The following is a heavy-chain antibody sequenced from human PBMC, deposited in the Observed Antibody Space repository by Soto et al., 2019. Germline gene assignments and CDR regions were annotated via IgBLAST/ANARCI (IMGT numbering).Heavy chain of an antibody. Sequence: SETLSLTCTVSGGSISSGDYYWSWIRQPPGKGLEWIGYIYYSGSTYYNPSLKSRVTISVDTSKNQFSLKLSSVTAADTAVYYCARVIYGGNSGNWFDPWGQGALVTVSS. CDR2: IYYSGST. CDR3: ARVIYGGNSGNWFDP. V-gene: IGHV4-30-4*01. J-gene: IGHJ5*02. CDR1: GGSISSGDYY. D-gene: IGHD4-17*01.